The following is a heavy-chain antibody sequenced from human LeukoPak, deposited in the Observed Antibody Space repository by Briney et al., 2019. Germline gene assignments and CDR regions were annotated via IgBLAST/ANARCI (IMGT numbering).Heavy chain of an antibody. CDR1: GYTFTGFY. V-gene: IGHV1-2*02. D-gene: IGHD6-6*01. CDR3: ASYPRYSSSPPFDY. Sequence: GASVKVSCXASGYTFTGFYMHWVRLAPGQGFEWMGWINPNTGGTDYAQKFQGRVTMIRDTSINTAYMELSGLTSDDTAVYYCASYPRYSSSPPFDYWGQGTLVTVSS. CDR2: INPNTGGT. J-gene: IGHJ4*02.